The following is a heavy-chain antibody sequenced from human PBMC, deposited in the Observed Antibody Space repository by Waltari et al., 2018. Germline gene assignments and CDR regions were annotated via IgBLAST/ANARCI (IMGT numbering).Heavy chain of an antibody. CDR2: IYYSGST. J-gene: IGHJ6*03. Sequence: QVQLQESGPGLVKPSQTLSLTCTVSGGSISSGGYYWSWIRQHPGKGLEWIGYIYYSGSTYYNPSLKSRVTISVDTSKNQFSLKLSSVTAADTAVYYCARGTYGSGSYYNVLRAYYYYYMDVWGKGTTVTVSS. D-gene: IGHD3-10*01. CDR1: GGSISSGGYY. CDR3: ARGTYGSGSYYNVLRAYYYYYMDV. V-gene: IGHV4-31*03.